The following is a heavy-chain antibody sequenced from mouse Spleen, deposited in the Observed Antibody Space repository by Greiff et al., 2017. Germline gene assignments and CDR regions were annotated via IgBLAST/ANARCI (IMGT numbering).Heavy chain of an antibody. D-gene: IGHD2-10*01. V-gene: IGHV5-16*01. J-gene: IGHJ1*03. CDR2: INYDGSST. Sequence: EVKLVESEGGLVQPGSSMKLSCTASGFTFSDYYMAWVRQVPEKGLEWVANINYDGSSTYYLDSLKSRFIISRDNAKNILYLQMSSLKSEDTATYYCAREEAYYGYFDVWGTGTTVTVSS. CDR3: AREEAYYGYFDV. CDR1: GFTFSDYY.